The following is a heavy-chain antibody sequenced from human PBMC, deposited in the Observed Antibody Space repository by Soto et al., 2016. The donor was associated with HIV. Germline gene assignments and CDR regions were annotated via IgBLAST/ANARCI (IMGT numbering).Heavy chain of an antibody. CDR3: ARVDTCGADLLTILRSYWHLDL. CDR1: GGSISSREYY. Sequence: QVHLQESGSGLVKPSQTLSLTCNVSGGSISSREYYWSWIRQHPGKGLEWIGHIYYSGTAHYNPSLKSRIVMSVDTSKNQFSLKLGSVTAADTAIYYCARVDTCGADLLTILRSYWHLDLWGLAPWSLSLQ. D-gene: IGHD2-21*01. J-gene: IGHJ2*01. V-gene: IGHV4-31*03. CDR2: IYYSGTA.